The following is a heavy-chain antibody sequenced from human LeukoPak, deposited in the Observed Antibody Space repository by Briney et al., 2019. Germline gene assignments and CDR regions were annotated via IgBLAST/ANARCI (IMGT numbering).Heavy chain of an antibody. Sequence: GGSLRLSCAGSGFSFNTYTMNWVRQAPGKGLEWISSIGRTSVDKYYAASVRGRFTISRDNSKNSLYVEMSSLRAEDTTVYYCVGGDSRELWGQGTLVTVSS. J-gene: IGHJ4*02. CDR1: GFSFNTYT. V-gene: IGHV3-21*01. D-gene: IGHD3-22*01. CDR3: VGGDSREL. CDR2: IGRTSVDK.